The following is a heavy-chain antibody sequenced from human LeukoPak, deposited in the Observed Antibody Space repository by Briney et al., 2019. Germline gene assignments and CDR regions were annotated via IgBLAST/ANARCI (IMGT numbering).Heavy chain of an antibody. Sequence: PGGSLRLSCAASGFTFSSYGMHWVRQAPGKGLEGVAFKRYDGSNKYYADSVKGRFTISRDNSKNTLYLQMNSMRPEATAVYYCAKDSRRYCSGGSCYSDDYWGQGTLVTVSS. D-gene: IGHD2-15*01. CDR2: KRYDGSNK. CDR1: GFTFSSYG. CDR3: AKDSRRYCSGGSCYSDDY. V-gene: IGHV3-30*02. J-gene: IGHJ4*02.